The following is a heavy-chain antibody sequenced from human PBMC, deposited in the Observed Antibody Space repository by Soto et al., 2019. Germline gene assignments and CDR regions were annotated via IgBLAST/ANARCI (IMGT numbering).Heavy chain of an antibody. CDR2: ISSSGSTI. D-gene: IGHD5-12*01. V-gene: IGHV3-48*03. CDR1: GFTFSSYE. Sequence: GGSLRLSCAASGFTFSSYEMNWVRQAPGKGLEWVSYISSSGSTIYYADSVKGRFTISRDNAKNPLYLQMNSLRAEDTAVYYCARVSGYQAFDIWGQGTMVTVSS. J-gene: IGHJ3*02. CDR3: ARVSGYQAFDI.